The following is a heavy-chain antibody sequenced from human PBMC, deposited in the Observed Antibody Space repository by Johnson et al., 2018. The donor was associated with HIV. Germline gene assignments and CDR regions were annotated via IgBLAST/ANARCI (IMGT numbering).Heavy chain of an antibody. CDR2: ISYDGSDQ. Sequence: QVQLVESGGGVVQPGRSLRLSCAASGFTFSSYGMHWVRQAPAKGLEWVAVISYDGSDQYYADSVKGRLTISRDSSKNTLYLQMNSLRAEDTAVYYCARAVGAGGIWGQGTMVTVSS. D-gene: IGHD1-26*01. CDR1: GFTFSSYG. CDR3: ARAVGAGGI. J-gene: IGHJ3*02. V-gene: IGHV3-30*03.